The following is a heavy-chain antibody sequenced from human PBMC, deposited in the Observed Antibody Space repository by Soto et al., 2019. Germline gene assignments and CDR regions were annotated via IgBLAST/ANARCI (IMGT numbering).Heavy chain of an antibody. CDR1: GFTLSINE. D-gene: IGHD3-16*01. J-gene: IGHJ4*02. CDR2: ISSSGYTI. V-gene: IGHV3-48*03. CDR3: ADYADPFNY. Sequence: SLPLSCSPSGFTLSINEMNWVRQAKGKGLAWVSYISSSGYTIYYADAVKGRFTISRDNAKNSQYLQISSLRAEEQAGDYCADYADPFNYWGQGTMVTVSS.